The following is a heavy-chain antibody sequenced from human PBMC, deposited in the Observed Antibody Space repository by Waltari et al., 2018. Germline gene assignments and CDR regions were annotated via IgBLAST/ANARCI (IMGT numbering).Heavy chain of an antibody. CDR2: IYHSGST. V-gene: IGHV4-31*03. CDR3: ARGILGATANSYYHHGMDV. J-gene: IGHJ6*02. Sequence: QVQLQESGPGLVKPSQTLSLTCSVSGDSIRSGGSYWPLIRHHPGKALEWVGFIYHSGSTSYNPSLKNRVTIESDTSKNEFSLRLTSMTAADTAVYYCARGILGATANSYYHHGMDVWGQGTAVTVSS. D-gene: IGHD3-3*01. CDR1: GDSIRSGGSY.